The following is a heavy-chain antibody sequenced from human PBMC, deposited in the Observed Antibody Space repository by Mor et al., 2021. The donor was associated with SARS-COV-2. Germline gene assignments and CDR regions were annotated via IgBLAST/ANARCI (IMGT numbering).Heavy chain of an antibody. CDR2: INHSGST. CDR3: ARGRHFPYCSGGSCYSRGMGVEP. V-gene: IGHV4-34*01. Sequence: SWIRQPPGKGLEWIGEINHSGSTNYNPSLKSRVTISVDTSKNQFSLKLSSVTAADTAVYYCARGRHFPYCSGGSCYSRGMGVEPWGQGTLVT. J-gene: IGHJ5*02. D-gene: IGHD2-15*01.